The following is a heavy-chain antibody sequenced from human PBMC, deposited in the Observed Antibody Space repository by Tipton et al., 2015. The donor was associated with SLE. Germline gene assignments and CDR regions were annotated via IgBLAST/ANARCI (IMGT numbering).Heavy chain of an antibody. Sequence: TLSLTCTVSGGSISSYYWSWIRQPPGKGLEWIGEINHSGSTNYNPSLKSRVTISVDTSKNQFSLKLSSVTAAGTAVYYCARVRPPLSIFGVVKGTDYYYMDVWGKGTTVTVSS. CDR3: ARVRPPLSIFGVVKGTDYYYMDV. CDR1: GGSISSYY. D-gene: IGHD3-3*01. V-gene: IGHV4-34*01. J-gene: IGHJ6*03. CDR2: INHSGST.